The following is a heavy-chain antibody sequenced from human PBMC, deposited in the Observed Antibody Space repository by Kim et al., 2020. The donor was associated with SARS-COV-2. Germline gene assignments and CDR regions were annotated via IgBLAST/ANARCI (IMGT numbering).Heavy chain of an antibody. Sequence: GGSLRLSCAASGFTFSSYAMSWVRQAPGKGLEWVSAISGSGGSTYYADSVKGRFTISRDNSKNTLYLQMNSLRAEDTAVYYCAKGVAVAGTMYYFDYWGQGTLVTVSS. CDR2: ISGSGGST. D-gene: IGHD6-19*01. V-gene: IGHV3-23*01. CDR1: GFTFSSYA. CDR3: AKGVAVAGTMYYFDY. J-gene: IGHJ4*02.